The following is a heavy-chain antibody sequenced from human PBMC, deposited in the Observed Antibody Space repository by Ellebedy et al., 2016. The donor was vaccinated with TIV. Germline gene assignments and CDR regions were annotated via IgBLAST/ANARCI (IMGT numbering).Heavy chain of an antibody. D-gene: IGHD3-22*01. Sequence: SVKVSXKASGGTFSSYAISWVRQAPGQGLEWMGGIIPIFGTANYAQKFQGRVTITADESTSTAYMELSSLRSEDTAVYYCARVVTMIVVVGAFDIWGQGTMVTVSS. CDR2: IIPIFGTA. CDR3: ARVVTMIVVVGAFDI. J-gene: IGHJ3*02. V-gene: IGHV1-69*13. CDR1: GGTFSSYA.